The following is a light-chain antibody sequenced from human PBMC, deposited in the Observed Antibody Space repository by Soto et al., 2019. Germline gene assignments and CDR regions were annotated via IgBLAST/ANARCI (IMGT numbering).Light chain of an antibody. CDR2: GAS. J-gene: IGKJ2*01. Sequence: EIVLTQSPGTLSLSPGERATLSCRASHSVSSSYLAWYQQKPGQAPRLLIYGASSRATGIPDRFSGSGSGTDFTLTISRLEPEDFAVYYCQQYGSSPPHTFGRGTKLEI. CDR1: HSVSSSY. CDR3: QQYGSSPPHT. V-gene: IGKV3-20*01.